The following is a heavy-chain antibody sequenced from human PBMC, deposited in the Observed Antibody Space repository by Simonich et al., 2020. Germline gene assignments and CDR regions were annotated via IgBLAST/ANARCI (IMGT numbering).Heavy chain of an antibody. D-gene: IGHD5-18*01. CDR1: GFTFSSYS. CDR2: LSSRSSYI. V-gene: IGHV3-21*01. J-gene: IGHJ4*02. Sequence: EVQLVESGGGLVKPGGSLRLSCAASGFTFSSYSMNWVRQAPGRGREWVSSLSSRSSYIYYADSVKGRFTISRDNAKNSLYLQMNSLRAEDTAVYYCARDVDTAMVFDYWGQGTLVTVSS. CDR3: ARDVDTAMVFDY.